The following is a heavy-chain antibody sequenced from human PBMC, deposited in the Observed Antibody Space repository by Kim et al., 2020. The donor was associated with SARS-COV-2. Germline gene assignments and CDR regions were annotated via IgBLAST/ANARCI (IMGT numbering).Heavy chain of an antibody. V-gene: IGHV1-18*01. D-gene: IGHD4-17*01. Sequence: YAQKVKGRVTMTTGTSTNTAYMELWSLRSDDTAMYYCARGAYGDVSFDYWGQGTLVTVSS. CDR3: ARGAYGDVSFDY. J-gene: IGHJ4*02.